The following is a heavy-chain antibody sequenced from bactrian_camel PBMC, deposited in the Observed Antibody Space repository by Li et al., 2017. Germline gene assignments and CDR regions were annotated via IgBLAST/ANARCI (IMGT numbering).Heavy chain of an antibody. D-gene: IGHD2*01. J-gene: IGHJ4*01. CDR2: IGRDGST. V-gene: IGHV3S57*01. CDR3: GTSREGECFPRWSLSRVQVGANY. Sequence: HVQLVASGGGSVQAGGSLRLPCAISGGPYATYCMGWFRQAPGKEREGVAAIGRDGSTNVANSVKGRFTLSRDSAKNTMSLEMDSLKAEDTAMYFCGTSREGECFPRWSLSRVQVGANYWGQGTQVTVS. CDR1: GGPYATYC.